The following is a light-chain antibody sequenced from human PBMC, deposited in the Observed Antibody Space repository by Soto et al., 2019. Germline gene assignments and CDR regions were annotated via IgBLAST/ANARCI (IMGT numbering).Light chain of an antibody. V-gene: IGKV3-20*01. J-gene: IGKJ1*01. CDR2: GAS. CDR3: QQFDSFRWT. Sequence: ELVFTHAPGTLSLSPGERATLSCRASQSVSSNFLVWYQQKPGQTPRLLIYGASSRATGIPDRFSGSGSGTDFTLSISRLEPEDYEVYFCQQFDSFRWTFGQGTKV. CDR1: QSVSSNF.